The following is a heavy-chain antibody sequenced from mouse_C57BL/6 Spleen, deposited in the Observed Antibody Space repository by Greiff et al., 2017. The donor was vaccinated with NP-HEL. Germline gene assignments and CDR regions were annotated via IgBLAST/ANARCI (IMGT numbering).Heavy chain of an antibody. Sequence: VQLHQPGAELVKPGASVKMSCKASGYTFTSYWITWVKQRPGQGLEWIGDIYPGSGSTNYNEKFKSKATLTVDTASSTAYMQLSSLTSEDSAVYYCARSYYDYGAWFAYWGQGTLVTVSA. D-gene: IGHD2-4*01. CDR2: IYPGSGST. V-gene: IGHV1-55*01. J-gene: IGHJ3*01. CDR1: GYTFTSYW. CDR3: ARSYYDYGAWFAY.